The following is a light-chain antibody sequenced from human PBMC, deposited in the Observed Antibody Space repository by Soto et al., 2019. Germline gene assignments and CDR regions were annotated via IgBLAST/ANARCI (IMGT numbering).Light chain of an antibody. Sequence: QSALTQPASVSESPGQSITISCTGTSSDIGVYNYVSWYQQHPGKAPKLMIYEGDKRPSGVSNRFSGSKSGNTASLTISGLQAEDEADYYCASFTSSSIVDIFGGGTKLTVL. CDR1: SSDIGVYNY. V-gene: IGLV2-14*01. CDR2: EGD. CDR3: ASFTSSSIVDI. J-gene: IGLJ2*01.